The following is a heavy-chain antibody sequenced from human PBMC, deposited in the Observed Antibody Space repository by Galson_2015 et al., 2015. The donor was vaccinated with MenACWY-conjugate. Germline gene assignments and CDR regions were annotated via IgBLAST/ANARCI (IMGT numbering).Heavy chain of an antibody. CDR2: FSSNGHST. CDR3: AKVSPSGWYWDY. D-gene: IGHD6-13*01. V-gene: IGHV3-23*01. Sequence: SLRLSCAASGFTFSSSAMTWVRQAPGKGLEWVSVFSSNGHSTNYADSVKGRFTISRDNSKDTLYLQMNNLRAEDTALYYCAKVSPSGWYWDYWGQGTLVTVSS. CDR1: GFTFSSSA. J-gene: IGHJ4*02.